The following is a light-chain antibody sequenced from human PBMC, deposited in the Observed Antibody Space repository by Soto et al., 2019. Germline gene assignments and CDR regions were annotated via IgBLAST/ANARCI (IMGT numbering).Light chain of an antibody. J-gene: IGLJ2*01. CDR1: SSDVGSYNL. V-gene: IGLV2-23*03. CDR2: EGS. CDR3: CSYAGNSTFVV. Sequence: QSALTQPASVSGSPGQSITISCTGTSSDVGSYNLVSWYQQHPGKAPKLMIYEGSKRPSGVSNRFSGSKSGNTASLTISGLQAEDVGDYYYCSYAGNSTFVVFGGGTKLSVL.